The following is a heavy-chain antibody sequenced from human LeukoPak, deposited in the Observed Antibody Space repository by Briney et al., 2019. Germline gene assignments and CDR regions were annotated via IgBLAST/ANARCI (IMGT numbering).Heavy chain of an antibody. D-gene: IGHD3-10*01. CDR3: ARVLVGLWFGELSIKFDP. CDR1: GGSFSGHY. CDR2: IYYSGSN. V-gene: IGHV4-59*11. Sequence: SETLSLTCAVYGGSFSGHYWSWIRQPPGKGLEWIGYIYYSGSNNYNPSLKRRVTISVDTSKIQFSLKLSSVAAADTAVYYCARVLVGLWFGELSIKFDPWGQGTLVTVSS. J-gene: IGHJ5*02.